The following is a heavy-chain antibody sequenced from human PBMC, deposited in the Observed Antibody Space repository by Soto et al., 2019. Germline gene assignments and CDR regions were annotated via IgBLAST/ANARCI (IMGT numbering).Heavy chain of an antibody. CDR2: IGGTGSKE. CDR3: ARSRMPYSDYEPSRD. CDR1: GLTFSGLGMKFSSYG. Sequence: QVQLLESGGGVVQPGGSLRLSCVESGLTFSGLGMKFSSYGMEWVRQAPGKGLEWVALIGGTGSKEEYADSVKGRFTISRDNSKNTVYLQMSSLRVEDTGVHYRARSRMPYSDYEPSRDWGPGTLVTVSS. V-gene: IGHV3-33*01. D-gene: IGHD5-12*01. J-gene: IGHJ4*02.